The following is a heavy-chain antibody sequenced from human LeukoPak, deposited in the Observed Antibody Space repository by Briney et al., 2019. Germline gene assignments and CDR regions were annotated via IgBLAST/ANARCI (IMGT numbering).Heavy chain of an antibody. Sequence: PGGSLRLSCAASGFTLNSYGMHWVRQAPGKGLEWVTVIWFDEYNTYYADSVKGRFTVSRGNSKNTLYLQMNSLRAEDTAVYYCARDAGEGQWLPPDYWGQGTLVTVSS. CDR2: IWFDEYNT. V-gene: IGHV3-33*01. J-gene: IGHJ4*02. CDR3: ARDAGEGQWLPPDY. D-gene: IGHD3-16*01. CDR1: GFTLNSYG.